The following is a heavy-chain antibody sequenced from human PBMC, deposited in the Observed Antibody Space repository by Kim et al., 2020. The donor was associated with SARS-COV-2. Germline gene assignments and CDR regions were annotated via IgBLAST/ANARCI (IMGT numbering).Heavy chain of an antibody. CDR1: GFTFSNAW. D-gene: IGHD4-4*01. J-gene: IGHJ6*02. Sequence: GGSLRLSCAASGFTFSNAWMSWVRQAPGKGLEWVGRIKSKTDGGTTDYAAPVKGRFTISRDDSKNTLYLQMNSLKTEDTAVYYCTQTYSNYYYYHYYGMDVWGQGTTVTVSS. CDR3: TQTYSNYYYYHYYGMDV. CDR2: IKSKTDGGTT. V-gene: IGHV3-15*01.